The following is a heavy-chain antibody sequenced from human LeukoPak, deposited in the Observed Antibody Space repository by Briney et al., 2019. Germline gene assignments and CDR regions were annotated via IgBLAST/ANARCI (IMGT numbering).Heavy chain of an antibody. J-gene: IGHJ5*02. D-gene: IGHD3-9*01. CDR3: AKDVAPDGLRYFDANWFDP. Sequence: GGSLRLSCAASGFTFSSYGMHWVRQAPGKGLEWVAVISYDGSNKYYADSVKGRFTISRDNSKNTLYLQMNSLRVEDTAVYYCAKDVAPDGLRYFDANWFDPWGQGTLVTVSS. CDR2: ISYDGSNK. V-gene: IGHV3-30*18. CDR1: GFTFSSYG.